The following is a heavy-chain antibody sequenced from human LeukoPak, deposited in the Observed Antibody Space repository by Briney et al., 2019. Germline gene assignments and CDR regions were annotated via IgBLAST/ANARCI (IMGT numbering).Heavy chain of an antibody. D-gene: IGHD2-21*02. J-gene: IGHJ4*02. CDR1: GFTFSSSA. CDR3: AKARLVVTAMDY. V-gene: IGHV3-23*01. CDR2: ISASGAAT. Sequence: GGSLRLSCEVSGFTFSSSAITWVRQAPGKGLEWFSSISASGAATYYADSVQGRFTFSRDNSKKTLYLQMNSLRAEDTAIYYCAKARLVVTAMDYWGQGTLVTVSS.